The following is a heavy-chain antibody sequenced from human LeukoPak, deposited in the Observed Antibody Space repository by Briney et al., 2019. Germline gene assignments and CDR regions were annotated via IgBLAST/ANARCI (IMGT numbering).Heavy chain of an antibody. CDR2: IYYSGST. D-gene: IGHD3-10*01. J-gene: IGHJ4*02. Sequence: SETLSLTCTVSGGSISSSSYYWGWIRQPPGKGLEWIGSIYYSGSTYYNPSLKSRVTISVDTSKNQFSLKLSSVTAADTAVYYCARVSSLVWFGELLYYFDYWGQGTLVTVSS. CDR3: ARVSSLVWFGELLYYFDY. CDR1: GGSISSSSYY. V-gene: IGHV4-39*07.